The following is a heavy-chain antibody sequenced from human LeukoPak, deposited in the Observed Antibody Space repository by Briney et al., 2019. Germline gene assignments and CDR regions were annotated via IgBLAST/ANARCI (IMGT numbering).Heavy chain of an antibody. D-gene: IGHD3-16*01. CDR3: ARGPIGGTNWFDP. Sequence: SETLSLTCTVSGGSISSSSYYWGWIRQPPGKGLEWIRSIYYSGSTYYNPSLKSRVTISVDKSKNQFSLKLSSVTAADTAVYYCARGPIGGTNWFDPWGQGTLVTVSS. V-gene: IGHV4-39*07. J-gene: IGHJ5*02. CDR2: IYYSGST. CDR1: GGSISSSSYY.